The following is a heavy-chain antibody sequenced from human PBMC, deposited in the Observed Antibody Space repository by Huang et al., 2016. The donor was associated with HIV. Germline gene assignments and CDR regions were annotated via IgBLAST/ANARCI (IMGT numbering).Heavy chain of an antibody. V-gene: IGHV5-51*03. CDR3: ATTDASLATSFDH. Sequence: EVQLEQSGAEVKKPGGSLKISCKASGYIFSNYWIGWVRQMPGKGLEWSGFVYTGNSDSRYGPSFYGRVTVSVDKSIATVYLQWSSLRPSDTARYYCATTDASLATSFDHWGRGTMLTVSS. CDR2: VYTGNSDS. J-gene: IGHJ4*02. CDR1: GYIFSNYW.